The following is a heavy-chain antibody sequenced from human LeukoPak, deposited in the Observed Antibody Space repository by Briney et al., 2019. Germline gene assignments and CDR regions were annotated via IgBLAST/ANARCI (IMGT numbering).Heavy chain of an antibody. Sequence: PSETLSLTCTVSGGSTSSSSYYWGWIRQPPGKGLEWIGSIYYSGSTYYNPSLKSRVTISVDTSKNQFSLKLSSVTAADTAVYYCARERYSSSRHDYWGQGTLVTVSS. J-gene: IGHJ4*02. V-gene: IGHV4-39*07. CDR3: ARERYSSSRHDY. CDR2: IYYSGST. CDR1: GGSTSSSSYY. D-gene: IGHD6-13*01.